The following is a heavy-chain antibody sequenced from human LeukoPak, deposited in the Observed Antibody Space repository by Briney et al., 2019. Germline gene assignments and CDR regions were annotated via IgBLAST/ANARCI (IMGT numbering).Heavy chain of an antibody. Sequence: GGSLRLSCAASGFTFDDYGMSWVRQAPGKGLEWVSGINWNGGSTGYADSVKGRFTISRDNAKNSLYLQMNSLRAEDTALYYCARERIRYYGSGSYNAFDIWGQGTRVTVSS. J-gene: IGHJ3*02. V-gene: IGHV3-20*04. CDR3: ARERIRYYGSGSYNAFDI. CDR2: INWNGGST. CDR1: GFTFDDYG. D-gene: IGHD3-10*01.